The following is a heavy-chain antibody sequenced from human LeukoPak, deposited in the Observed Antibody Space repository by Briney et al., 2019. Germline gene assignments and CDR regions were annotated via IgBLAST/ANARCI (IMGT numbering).Heavy chain of an antibody. CDR3: ARDGTAPGLYFDL. V-gene: IGHV3-7*01. CDR1: GFTFSDFW. CDR2: INQNGGEN. J-gene: IGHJ4*03. D-gene: IGHD6-13*01. Sequence: GGSLRLSCAVSGFTFSDFWMNWVRQAPGKELEWVASINQNGGENYYVDSVKGRFTVSRDNPRNSLYVQMSSLRAEDTAVYYYARDGTAPGLYFDLWGQGALVTVSS.